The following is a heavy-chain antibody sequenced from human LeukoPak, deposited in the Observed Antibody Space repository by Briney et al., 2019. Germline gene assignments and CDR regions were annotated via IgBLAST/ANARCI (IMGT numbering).Heavy chain of an antibody. CDR1: GGSISSGNYH. Sequence: ASETLSLTCTVSGGSISSGNYHWAWIRQPPGKGLEWIGSFSPTGSTYYNPSLKSRVTISADTSKNQFSLRLSSVTAADTAVHYCARVSYRRFDYWGQGNPVTVSS. CDR3: ARVSYRRFDY. D-gene: IGHD4-11*01. J-gene: IGHJ4*02. CDR2: FSPTGST. V-gene: IGHV4-39*01.